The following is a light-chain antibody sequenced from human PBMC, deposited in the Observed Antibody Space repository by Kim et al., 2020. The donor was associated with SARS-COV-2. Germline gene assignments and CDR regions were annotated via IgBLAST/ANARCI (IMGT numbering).Light chain of an antibody. CDR2: FDS. CDR3: QVWDTSSDYQYV. J-gene: IGLJ1*01. CDR1: NIGSNS. V-gene: IGLV3-21*04. Sequence: SYELTQPPSVSVAPGKTARITCGGDNIGSNSVHWYQKKSGQAPVLVMYFDSDRPAEIPERFSASKSGNTATLTINKVEAGDEAGYYCQVWDTSSDYQYVFRTGTKVTVL.